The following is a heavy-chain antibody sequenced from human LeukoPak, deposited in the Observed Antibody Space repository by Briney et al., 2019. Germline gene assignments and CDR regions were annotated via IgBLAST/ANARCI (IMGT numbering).Heavy chain of an antibody. Sequence: NPSETLSLTCNVSGGSISSSKKYWGWIRQPPGKGLEWIGSIYYSGSTYYNPSLKRRVTISVDTSKNQFSLKLSSVTAADTAVYYCARQGSIWWYAWYFDLWGRGTLVTVSS. CDR3: ARQGSIWWYAWYFDL. J-gene: IGHJ2*01. CDR1: GGSISSSKKY. CDR2: IYYSGST. V-gene: IGHV4-39*01. D-gene: IGHD2-15*01.